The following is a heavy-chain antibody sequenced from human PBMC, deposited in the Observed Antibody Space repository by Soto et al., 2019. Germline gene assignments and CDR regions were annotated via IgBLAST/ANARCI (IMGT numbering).Heavy chain of an antibody. Sequence: QVQLVESGGGVGQPGRSLRVSCAASGFTFSSYSMHWVRQAPGKGLEWVAVISYDGSNKYYADSVKGRFTISRDNSENMLYLQMNSLRTEDTAVYYCARGLQGGSQRGYFDYWGQGTLVTVSS. CDR2: ISYDGSNK. V-gene: IGHV3-30-3*01. D-gene: IGHD1-26*01. J-gene: IGHJ4*02. CDR1: GFTFSSYS. CDR3: ARGLQGGSQRGYFDY.